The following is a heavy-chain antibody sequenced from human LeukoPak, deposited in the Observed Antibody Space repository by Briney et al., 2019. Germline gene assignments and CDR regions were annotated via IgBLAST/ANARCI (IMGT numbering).Heavy chain of an antibody. Sequence: ASVKVSCKAPGYTFTGYYMHWVRQAPGQGLEWMGWINPNSGGTNYAQKFQGRVTMTRDTSISTAYMELSRLRSDDTAVYYCFTGGSSGWYLDYWGQGTLVTVSS. CDR3: FTGGSSGWYLDY. V-gene: IGHV1-2*02. CDR2: INPNSGGT. J-gene: IGHJ4*02. CDR1: GYTFTGYY. D-gene: IGHD6-19*01.